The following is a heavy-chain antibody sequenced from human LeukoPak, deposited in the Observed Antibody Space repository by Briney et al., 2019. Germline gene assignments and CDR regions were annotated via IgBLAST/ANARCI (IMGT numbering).Heavy chain of an antibody. CDR3: ARRAYDLSLFDY. V-gene: IGHV4-4*07. CDR1: GGSISTYF. Sequence: PSETLSLPCTVSGGSISTYFWSWIRQPAGKGREWIGRISTSGSNYSPSLKSRVTMPVDTSKNRFSLQLTSVTAADAAVYYCARRAYDLSLFDYWGQGTLVSVSS. D-gene: IGHD3-3*01. J-gene: IGHJ4*02. CDR2: ISTSGS.